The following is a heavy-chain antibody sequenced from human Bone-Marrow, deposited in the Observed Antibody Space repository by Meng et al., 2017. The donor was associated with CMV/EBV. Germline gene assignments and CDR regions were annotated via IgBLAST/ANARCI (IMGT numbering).Heavy chain of an antibody. CDR3: AGGFKRDYYYYVVDV. V-gene: IGHV3-11*04. D-gene: IGHD3-3*01. J-gene: IGHJ6*02. CDR2: ISRSARTI. CDR1: GFTFSDYY. Sequence: GGSLRLSCAASGFTFSDYYMTWIRQAPGKGLEWLSYISRSARTIHHAESLGGRFTMSRDNGNNSLYLEMTSLRVEDTAVYYCAGGFKRDYYYYVVDVWGQGTTVTVSS.